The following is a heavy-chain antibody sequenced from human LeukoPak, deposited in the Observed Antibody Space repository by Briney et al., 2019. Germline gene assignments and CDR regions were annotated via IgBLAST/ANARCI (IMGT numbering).Heavy chain of an antibody. Sequence: SETLSLTCAVYGGSFSGYYWSWIRQPPGKGLEWIGEINHSGSTNYKPSLKSRVTISVDTSKNQFSLKLSSVTAADTAVYYCARETYPMHYYDSSGSAPFDYWGQGTLVTVSS. D-gene: IGHD3-22*01. V-gene: IGHV4-34*01. CDR3: ARETYPMHYYDSSGSAPFDY. CDR1: GGSFSGYY. CDR2: INHSGST. J-gene: IGHJ4*02.